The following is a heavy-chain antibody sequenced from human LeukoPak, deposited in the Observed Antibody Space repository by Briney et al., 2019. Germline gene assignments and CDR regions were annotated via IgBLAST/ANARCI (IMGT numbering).Heavy chain of an antibody. CDR3: ARELDYYDSSGPGPDY. D-gene: IGHD3-22*01. J-gene: IGHJ4*02. CDR1: GFTFSSYA. Sequence: GGSLRLSCAASGFTFSSYAMHWVHQAPGKGLEWVAVISYDGSNKYYADSVKGRFTISRDNSKNTLYLQMNSLRAEDTAVYYCARELDYYDSSGPGPDYWGQGTLVTVSS. CDR2: ISYDGSNK. V-gene: IGHV3-30-3*01.